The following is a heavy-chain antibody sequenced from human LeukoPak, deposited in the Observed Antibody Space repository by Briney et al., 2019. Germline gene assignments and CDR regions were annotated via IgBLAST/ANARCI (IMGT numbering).Heavy chain of an antibody. Sequence: GGSLRLSCAASGFTFSSYAMHWVRQAPGRGLEWVAVISYDGSNKYYADSVKGRFTISRDNSKNTLYLQMNSLRAEDTAVYYCAKTRIAVAGIPVDWFDPWGQGTLVTVSS. J-gene: IGHJ5*02. CDR1: GFTFSSYA. V-gene: IGHV3-30-3*02. CDR2: ISYDGSNK. D-gene: IGHD6-19*01. CDR3: AKTRIAVAGIPVDWFDP.